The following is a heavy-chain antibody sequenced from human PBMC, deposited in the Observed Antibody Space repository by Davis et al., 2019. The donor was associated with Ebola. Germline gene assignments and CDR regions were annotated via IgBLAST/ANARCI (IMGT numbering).Heavy chain of an antibody. CDR2: IYHSGST. Sequence: SETLSLTCAVSGGSISSTNWWSWVRQTPGKGLEWIGEIYHSGSTNYNPSLKSRVTISVDKSKNQFSLKLSSVTAADTAVYHCARGGYYDSSGYSHEAFDIWGQGTMVTVSS. CDR3: ARGGYYDSSGYSHEAFDI. J-gene: IGHJ3*02. D-gene: IGHD3-22*01. CDR1: GGSISSTNW. V-gene: IGHV4-4*02.